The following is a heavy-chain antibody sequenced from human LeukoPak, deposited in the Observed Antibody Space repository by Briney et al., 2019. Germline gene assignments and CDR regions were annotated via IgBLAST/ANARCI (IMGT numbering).Heavy chain of an antibody. CDR1: GYTFTNNA. D-gene: IGHD6-19*01. J-gene: IGHJ4*02. CDR3: ARTGTATVAGRRVHFLDY. CDR2: INTNTGNP. V-gene: IGHV7-4-1*02. Sequence: ASVKVSCKASGYTFTNNALNWVRQAPGQGLEYVGWINTNTGNPTYAQGFTGRFVLSLDTSVSTAYLQISSLKAEDTAVYYCARTGTATVAGRRVHFLDYWGQGTLVTVSS.